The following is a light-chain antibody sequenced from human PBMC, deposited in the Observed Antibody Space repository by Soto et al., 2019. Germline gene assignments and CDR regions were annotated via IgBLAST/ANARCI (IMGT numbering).Light chain of an antibody. Sequence: QSVLTQPASVSGSPGQSITISCTGTSSDIGGYNYVSWYQQHPGKAPKLVIYEVSNRPSGVSDRFSGSKSGNTASLTISGLQAEDETDYYCSSHTSSSTTVFGTGTKVTVL. CDR2: EVS. CDR1: SSDIGGYNY. CDR3: SSHTSSSTTV. V-gene: IGLV2-14*01. J-gene: IGLJ1*01.